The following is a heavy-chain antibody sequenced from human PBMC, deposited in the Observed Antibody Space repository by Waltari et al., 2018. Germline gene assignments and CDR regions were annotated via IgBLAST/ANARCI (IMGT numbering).Heavy chain of an antibody. J-gene: IGHJ4*02. CDR2: MNPNSDNT. D-gene: IGHD6-19*01. CDR3: ARGELAGY. V-gene: IGHV1-8*01. CDR1: VYTFTSYD. Sequence: QVPLLRSGAEVKRPGASVKVSCKASVYTFTSYDINWVRQATGQGLEGMGGMNPNSDNTGYGQKIQGGVTMTRNNFIRTAYMEVSRLGYEDTAEYYCARGELAGYWGQGTLVTVSS.